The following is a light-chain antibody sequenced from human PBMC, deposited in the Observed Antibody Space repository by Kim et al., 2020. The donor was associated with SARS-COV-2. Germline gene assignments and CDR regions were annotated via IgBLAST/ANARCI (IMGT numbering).Light chain of an antibody. CDR2: AAS. V-gene: IGKV1-9*01. CDR1: QGIGSH. CDR3: QQLNSFPFT. Sequence: IQLTQSPSSLSASVGDRVTITCRASQGIGSHLAWYQQKPGKAPKLLIYAASTLQSGVPSRISGSGSETDFTLTISSLQPEDFAAYYCQQLNSFPFTFGGGTKVEI. J-gene: IGKJ4*01.